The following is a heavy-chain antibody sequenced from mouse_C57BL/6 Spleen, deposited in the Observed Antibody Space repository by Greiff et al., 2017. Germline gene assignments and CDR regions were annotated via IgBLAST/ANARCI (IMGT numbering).Heavy chain of an antibody. V-gene: IGHV7-3*01. J-gene: IGHJ1*03. Sequence: EVHLVESGGGLVQPGGSLSLSCAASGFTFTDYYMSWVRQPPGKALEWLGFIRNKANGYTTEYSASVKGRFTISRDNSQSILYLQMNALRAEDSATYYCASLLTGTDWYFDVWGTGTTVTVSS. CDR3: ASLLTGTDWYFDV. D-gene: IGHD4-1*01. CDR1: GFTFTDYY. CDR2: IRNKANGYTT.